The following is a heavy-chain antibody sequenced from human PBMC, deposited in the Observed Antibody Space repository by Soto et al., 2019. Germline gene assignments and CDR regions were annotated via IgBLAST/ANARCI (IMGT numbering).Heavy chain of an antibody. D-gene: IGHD1-26*01. V-gene: IGHV1-8*01. Sequence: ASVKVSCKASGYSFTSLDINWVRQTTGQGLEWMGWMQPSSGRTGYAQKSQGRVTMTRDTSINTAYMVLSSLTSDDTAFYYCARGVTAGVDYWGQGTLVTVS. CDR1: GYSFTSLD. J-gene: IGHJ4*02. CDR3: ARGVTAGVDY. CDR2: MQPSSGRT.